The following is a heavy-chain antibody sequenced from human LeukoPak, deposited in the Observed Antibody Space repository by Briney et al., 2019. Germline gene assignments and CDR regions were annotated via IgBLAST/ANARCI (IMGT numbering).Heavy chain of an antibody. J-gene: IGHJ4*02. CDR3: AKDHYWSIDY. CDR1: GFDFSSNW. CDR2: IKGDGIGT. Sequence: GGSLRLSCAASGFDFSSNWMHWVRHAPGQGLVWVSRIKGDGIGTNYADSVKGRFTISRDIAKNTLYLQMNSLRAEDTGVYYCAKDHYWSIDYWGRGTLVTVSS. V-gene: IGHV3-74*01. D-gene: IGHD3-3*01.